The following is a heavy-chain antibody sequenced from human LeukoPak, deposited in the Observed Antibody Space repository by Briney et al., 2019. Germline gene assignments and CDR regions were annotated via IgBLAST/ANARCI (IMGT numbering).Heavy chain of an antibody. CDR2: IWYDGSNK. Sequence: PGGSLRLSCAASGFTFSSYGMHWVCQAPGKGLEWVALIWYDGSNKYYTDSVEGRLTISRDNSKNTLYLQMNSLRAEDTAIYYCAREGPRGNSQFDYWGQGTLVTVSS. J-gene: IGHJ4*02. CDR3: AREGPRGNSQFDY. V-gene: IGHV3-33*01. CDR1: GFTFSSYG. D-gene: IGHD2/OR15-2a*01.